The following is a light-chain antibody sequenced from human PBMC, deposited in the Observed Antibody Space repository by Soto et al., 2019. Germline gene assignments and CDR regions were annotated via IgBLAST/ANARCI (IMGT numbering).Light chain of an antibody. CDR1: SSNIGNNY. Sequence: QSVLTQPPSVSAAPGQKVTISCSGSSSNIGNNYVSWYRQLPGTDPKLLIYDNNKRPSGIPDRFSGSKSGTSATLGITGLQTGDEADYYCGTWDSSLSALVFGGGTKLTVL. CDR2: DNN. CDR3: GTWDSSLSALV. J-gene: IGLJ2*01. V-gene: IGLV1-51*01.